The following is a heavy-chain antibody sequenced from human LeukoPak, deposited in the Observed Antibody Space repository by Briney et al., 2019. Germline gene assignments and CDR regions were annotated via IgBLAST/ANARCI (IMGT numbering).Heavy chain of an antibody. CDR1: GFTFSSYW. CDR3: ARGGYYGSGRYYFDS. V-gene: IGHV3-74*01. CDR2: IKSDSSNT. Sequence: GGSLRLSCAASGFTFSSYWMHWVRQAPGKGLVWVSRIKSDSSNTNYADSVKGRFTISRDNAKNTLHLQMNSLRAEDTAVYYCARGGYYGSGRYYFDSWGQGTLVTVSS. J-gene: IGHJ4*02. D-gene: IGHD3-3*01.